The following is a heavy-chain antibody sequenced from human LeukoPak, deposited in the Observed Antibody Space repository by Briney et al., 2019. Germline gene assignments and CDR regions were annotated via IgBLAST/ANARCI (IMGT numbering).Heavy chain of an antibody. Sequence: ASVKVSCKASGGTFGSYAINWVRQVPGQGLEWMGWISTYNGDTNYAQNLQGRVTMTTDTSTSTAYMDLRSLRSDDTAVYYCARDTGSSPGDYWGQGTLVTVSS. CDR2: ISTYNGDT. V-gene: IGHV1-18*01. CDR3: ARDTGSSPGDY. J-gene: IGHJ4*02. D-gene: IGHD1-26*01. CDR1: GGTFGSYA.